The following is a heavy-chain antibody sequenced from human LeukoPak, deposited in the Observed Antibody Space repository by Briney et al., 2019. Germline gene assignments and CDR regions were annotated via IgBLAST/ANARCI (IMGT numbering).Heavy chain of an antibody. Sequence: GASVKVSCKASGYTFNGYYMHWVRQAPGQGLEWMGWINPNSGSTNYAQKFQGRVTMTRDTSISTAYMELSRLRSDDTAVYYCARGVGYDRPSWGQGTLVTVSS. CDR1: GYTFNGYY. J-gene: IGHJ5*02. D-gene: IGHD3-3*01. CDR2: INPNSGST. V-gene: IGHV1-2*02. CDR3: ARGVGYDRPS.